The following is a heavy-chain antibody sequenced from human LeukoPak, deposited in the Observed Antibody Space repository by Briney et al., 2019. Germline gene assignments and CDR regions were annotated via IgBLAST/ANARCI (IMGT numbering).Heavy chain of an antibody. CDR1: GFTFSTYW. J-gene: IGHJ4*02. V-gene: IGHV3-7*01. CDR2: IKQDGSEK. CDR3: ARDADTAMVTGRFDK. D-gene: IGHD5-18*01. Sequence: GGSLRLSCAASGFTFSTYWMSWVRQAPGKGLEWVANIKQDGSEKYYVDSVKGRFTISRDNAKKSLYLQMNSLRAEDTAVYYCARDADTAMVTGRFDKWGQGTLVTVSS.